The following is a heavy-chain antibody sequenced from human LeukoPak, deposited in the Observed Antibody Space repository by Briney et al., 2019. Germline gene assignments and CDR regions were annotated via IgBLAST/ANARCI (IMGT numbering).Heavy chain of an antibody. Sequence: GGSLRLSCAASGFTFSNYPMHWVRQAPGKGLEWVAFIRYDGSNKYYADSVKGRFTISRDNSKNTLYLQMNSLRAEDTAVYYCAKELYSYGPIDYWGQGTLVTVSS. CDR1: GFTFSNYP. CDR2: IRYDGSNK. V-gene: IGHV3-30*02. D-gene: IGHD5-18*01. CDR3: AKELYSYGPIDY. J-gene: IGHJ4*02.